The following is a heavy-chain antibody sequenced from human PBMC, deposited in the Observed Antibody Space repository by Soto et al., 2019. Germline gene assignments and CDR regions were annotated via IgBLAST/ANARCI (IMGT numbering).Heavy chain of an antibody. CDR1: GYSFTSYW. CDR2: IYPGDSDT. J-gene: IGHJ4*02. CDR3: ARRVGYCSGGSCLVGRGITKYYFDY. V-gene: IGHV5-51*03. D-gene: IGHD2-15*01. Sequence: EVQLVQSGAEVKKPGESLKISCKGSGYSFTSYWIGWVRQMPGKGLEWMGIIYPGDSDTRYSPSFQGQVTISADKSISTADLQWSSLKASDTAMYYCARRVGYCSGGSCLVGRGITKYYFDYWGQGTLVTVSS.